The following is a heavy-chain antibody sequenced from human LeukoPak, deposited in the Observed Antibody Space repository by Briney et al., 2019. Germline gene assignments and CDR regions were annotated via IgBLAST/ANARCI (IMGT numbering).Heavy chain of an antibody. V-gene: IGHV4-39*01. Sequence: SETLSLTCTVSGDSISSSRCYWGWIRQPPGKGLEWIGSVYYSGSTYYNPSLKSRVTISVDTSKNQFSLKLSSLTAADTAVYYCARHEYYYDSSVPLGLDYWGQGTLVTVSS. J-gene: IGHJ4*02. CDR3: ARHEYYYDSSVPLGLDY. CDR1: GDSISSSRCY. CDR2: VYYSGST. D-gene: IGHD3-22*01.